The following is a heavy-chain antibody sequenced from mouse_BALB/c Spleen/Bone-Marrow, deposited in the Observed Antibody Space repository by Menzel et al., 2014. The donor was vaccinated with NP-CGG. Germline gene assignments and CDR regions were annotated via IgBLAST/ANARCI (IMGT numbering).Heavy chain of an antibody. Sequence: VQLQQSGAELVKPGASVKLSCTASGFNIKDTYMHWVKQRPEQGLEWIGRIDPANGNTKYDPKFQGKATITADTSSNTAYLQLSSLTSEDTAVYYCAVGCFFCFLDYWGQGTTLTVSS. J-gene: IGHJ2*01. V-gene: IGHV14-3*02. CDR3: AVGCFFCFLDY. CDR1: GFNIKDTY. D-gene: IGHD2-2*01. CDR2: IDPANGNT.